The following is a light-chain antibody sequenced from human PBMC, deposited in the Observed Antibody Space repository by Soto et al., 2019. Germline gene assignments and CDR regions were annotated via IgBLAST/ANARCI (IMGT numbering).Light chain of an antibody. CDR2: GAS. Sequence: EIVLTQSPGTLSLSPGERATLSCRASQSVSSSYLAWCQQKPGQAPRLLIYGASSRATGIPDRFSGSGSGTDFTLTISRLEPEDFAVYYCQQYDSSTITFGQGTRLEIK. J-gene: IGKJ5*01. CDR1: QSVSSSY. V-gene: IGKV3-20*01. CDR3: QQYDSSTIT.